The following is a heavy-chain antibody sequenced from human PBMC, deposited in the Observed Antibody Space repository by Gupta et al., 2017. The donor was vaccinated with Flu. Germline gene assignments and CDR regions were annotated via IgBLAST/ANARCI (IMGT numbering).Heavy chain of an antibody. V-gene: IGHV3-9*01. Sequence: DVQLEESGGGLAQPGRSLRLSCAASGFNFKDYAMHWVRQFPGKGLEWVSGITWTSGTLGYTDSVKGRFTISRDNAKNSLYLQMNSLRPEDTALYYCVKTREINYDSFLYDGDFDYWGQGTLVTVSS. CDR1: GFNFKDYA. D-gene: IGHD3-22*01. CDR3: VKTREINYDSFLYDGDFDY. CDR2: ITWTSGTL. J-gene: IGHJ4*02.